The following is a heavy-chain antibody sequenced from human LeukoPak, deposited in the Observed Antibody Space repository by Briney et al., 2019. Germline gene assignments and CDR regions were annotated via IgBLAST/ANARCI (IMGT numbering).Heavy chain of an antibody. CDR3: ARGEHYDILTGYLALGGAFDI. CDR1: GYTFTSYY. Sequence: ASVKVSCKASGYTFTSYYMHWVRQAPGQGLEWMGIINPSGGSTSYAQKCQGRVTMTRDMSTSTVYTELSSLRSEDTAVYYCARGEHYDILTGYLALGGAFDIWGQGTMVTVSS. D-gene: IGHD3-9*01. J-gene: IGHJ3*02. V-gene: IGHV1-46*01. CDR2: INPSGGST.